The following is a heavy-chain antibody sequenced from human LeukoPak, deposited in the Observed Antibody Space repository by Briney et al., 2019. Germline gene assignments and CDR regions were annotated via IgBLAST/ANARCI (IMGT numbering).Heavy chain of an antibody. CDR1: GYTFXXXX. J-gene: IGHJ2*01. Sequence: ASVKISCKASGYTFXXXXISWXXXXPXQGXEWMGWXSAENGNTDYVXKFQERVTMTTDTSTSIAYMELRSLRSDDTAVYYCARVRNYYDGSGRWYSDLWGRGTLVTVSS. D-gene: IGHD3-22*01. CDR2: XSAENGNT. CDR3: ARVRNYYDGSGRWYSDL. V-gene: IGHV1-18*01.